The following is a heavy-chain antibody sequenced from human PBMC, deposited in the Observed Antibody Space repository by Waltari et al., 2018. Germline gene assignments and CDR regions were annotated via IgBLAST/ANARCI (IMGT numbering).Heavy chain of an antibody. CDR1: GYTFTSYA. J-gene: IGHJ5*02. V-gene: IGHV1-3*01. D-gene: IGHD3-3*01. CDR2: INAGNGNT. CDR3: ARAKRITIFGVVTNWFDP. Sequence: QVQLVQSGAEVKKPGASVKVSCKASGYTFTSYAMHWVRQAPGPRLEWMGWINAGNGNTKYSQKFQGRVTITRDTSASTAYMELSSLRSEDTAVYYCARAKRITIFGVVTNWFDPWGQGTLVTVSS.